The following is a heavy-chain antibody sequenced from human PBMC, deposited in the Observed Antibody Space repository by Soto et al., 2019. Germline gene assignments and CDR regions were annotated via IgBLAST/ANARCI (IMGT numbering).Heavy chain of an antibody. J-gene: IGHJ4*02. CDR2: ISGSGGST. D-gene: IGHD6-19*01. Sequence: SLRLSCAASGFTFSSYAMSWVRQAPGKGLEWVSAISGSGGSTYYADSVKGRFTISRDNSKNTLYLQMNSLRAEDTAVYYCAKPPPGGSSGWYVYWGQGTLVTVS. V-gene: IGHV3-23*01. CDR3: AKPPPGGSSGWYVY. CDR1: GFTFSSYA.